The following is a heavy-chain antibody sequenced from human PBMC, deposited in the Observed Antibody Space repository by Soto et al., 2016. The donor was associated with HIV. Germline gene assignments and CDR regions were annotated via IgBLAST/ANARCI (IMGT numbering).Heavy chain of an antibody. D-gene: IGHD5-18*01. CDR3: ARDVPHRIQLWSXTGYYMDV. CDR1: GYTFSTYD. CDR2: MNPNSDNT. V-gene: IGHV1-8*03. Sequence: QVQLVQSGAEVKKPGASVKVSCKASGYTFSTYDINWVRQATGQGLEWMGWMNPNSDNTGYAQRFQGRVTITRNTSISTAYMELSSLRSDDTAVYYCARDVPHRIQLWSXTGYYMDVWGKGTTVTVSS. J-gene: IGHJ6*03.